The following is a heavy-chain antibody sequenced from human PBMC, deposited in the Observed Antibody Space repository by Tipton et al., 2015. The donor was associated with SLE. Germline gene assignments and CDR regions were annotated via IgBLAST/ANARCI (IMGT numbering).Heavy chain of an antibody. CDR1: GGSISSYY. V-gene: IGHV4-59*12. J-gene: IGHJ4*02. Sequence: TLSLTCTVSGGSISSYYWSWIRQPPGKGLEWIGYIYYSGSTNYNPSLKSRVTISVDTSKNQISLKLSSVTAADTAVYFCARSSPNYDFWSGYYFFFDYWGQGTLVTVSS. CDR3: ARSSPNYDFWSGYYFFFDY. D-gene: IGHD3-3*01. CDR2: IYYSGST.